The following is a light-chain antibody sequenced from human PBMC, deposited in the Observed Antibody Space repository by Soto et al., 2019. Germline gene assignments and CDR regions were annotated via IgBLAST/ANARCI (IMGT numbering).Light chain of an antibody. V-gene: IGLV2-11*01. Sequence: QSALTQPRSVSGSPGQSVTISCTGTSSDVGGYNYVSWYQHHPGKAPKLMIYDVTKRPSGISNRFSGSKSGSTASLTISGLQAEDEADYFCFSYAGSSTGVFGGGTKLTVL. CDR2: DVT. J-gene: IGLJ3*02. CDR1: SSDVGGYNY. CDR3: FSYAGSSTGV.